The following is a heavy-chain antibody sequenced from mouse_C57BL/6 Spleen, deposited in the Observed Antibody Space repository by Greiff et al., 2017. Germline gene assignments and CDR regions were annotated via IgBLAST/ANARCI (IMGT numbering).Heavy chain of an antibody. CDR3: ARVYDYSNQAWFAY. D-gene: IGHD2-4*01. V-gene: IGHV1-69*01. CDR1: GYTFTSYW. J-gene: IGHJ3*01. CDR2: IDPSDSYT. Sequence: QVQLQQPGAELVMPGASVKLSCKASGYTFTSYWMHWVKQRPGQGLEWIGEIDPSDSYTNYNQKFKGKSTLTVDKSSSTAYMQLSSLTSEDSAVYYCARVYDYSNQAWFAYWGQGTLVTVSA.